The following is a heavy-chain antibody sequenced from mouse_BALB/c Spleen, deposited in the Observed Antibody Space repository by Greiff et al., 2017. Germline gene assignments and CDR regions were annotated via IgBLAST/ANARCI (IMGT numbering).Heavy chain of an antibody. CDR1: GFNIKDYY. CDR2: IDPENGNT. V-gene: IGHV14-1*02. CDR3: ASAATNYSMDY. J-gene: IGHJ4*01. D-gene: IGHD1-2*01. Sequence: EVKLMESGAELVRPGALVKLSCKASGFNIKDYYMHWVKQRPEQGLEWIGWIDPENGNTIYDPKFQGKASITADTSSNTAYLQLSSLTSEDTAVYYCASAATNYSMDYWGQGTSVTVSS.